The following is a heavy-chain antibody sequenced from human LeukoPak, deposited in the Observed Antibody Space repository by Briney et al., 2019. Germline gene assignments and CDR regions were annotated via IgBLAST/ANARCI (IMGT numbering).Heavy chain of an antibody. CDR3: ARTLSVDCSSTSCYKNYYYGMDV. CDR2: INPSGGST. J-gene: IGHJ6*02. D-gene: IGHD2-2*02. Sequence: GASVKVSCKASGYTFTSYYMHWVRQAPGQGLEWMGIINPSGGSTSYAQKFQGRVTMTRDTSTSTVYMELSSLRSEDTAVYYCARTLSVDCSSTSCYKNYYYGMDVWGQGTTVTVSS. CDR1: GYTFTSYY. V-gene: IGHV1-46*01.